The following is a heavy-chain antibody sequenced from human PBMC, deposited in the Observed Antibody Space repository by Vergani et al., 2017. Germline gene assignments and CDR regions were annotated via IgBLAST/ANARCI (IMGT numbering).Heavy chain of an antibody. CDR3: ARERRQHVAGTYYFDY. Sequence: QVQLVQSGAEVKKPGSSVKVSCKASGGTFSSYAISWVRQAPGQGLEWMGGIIPIFGTANYAQKFPGRVTITADESTSTAYMELSSLRSEDTAVYYCARERRQHVAGTYYFDYWGQGTLVTVSS. CDR2: IIPIFGTA. D-gene: IGHD6-19*01. J-gene: IGHJ4*02. CDR1: GGTFSSYA. V-gene: IGHV1-69*01.